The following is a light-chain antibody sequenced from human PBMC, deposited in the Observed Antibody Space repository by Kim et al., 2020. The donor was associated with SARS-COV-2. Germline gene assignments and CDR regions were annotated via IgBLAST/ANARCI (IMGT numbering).Light chain of an antibody. CDR2: RNN. J-gene: IGLJ3*02. CDR3: SAWDSTLSAWV. Sequence: QTATLTCTGNSNNVGYEGVAWLQQHQGHPPKLLSYRNNNRPSGISERFSAFRSGNTASLTITGLQPEDEADYFCSAWDSTLSAWVFGGGTQLTVL. V-gene: IGLV10-54*01. CDR1: SNNVGYEG.